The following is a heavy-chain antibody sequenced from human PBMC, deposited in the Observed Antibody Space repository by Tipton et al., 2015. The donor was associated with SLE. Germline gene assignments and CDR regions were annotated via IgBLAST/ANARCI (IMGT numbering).Heavy chain of an antibody. CDR2: IHHSGTT. CDR1: GVSTSSSGYF. V-gene: IGHV4-31*03. J-gene: IGHJ3*02. CDR3: VSSGYPLGTFES. D-gene: IGHD3-9*01. Sequence: TLSLTCTVSGVSTSSSGYFWNWIRHYPGKGLEWIGSIHHSGTTHYNPSLKSRVTLAVDTSKNQFSLKPSVVTAADTAVYYCVSSGYPLGTFESWGQGTMVTVSS.